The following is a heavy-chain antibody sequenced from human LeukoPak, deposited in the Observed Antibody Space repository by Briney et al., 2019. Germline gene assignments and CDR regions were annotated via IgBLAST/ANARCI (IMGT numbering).Heavy chain of an antibody. CDR2: ISSSSSYI. D-gene: IGHD3-3*01. CDR3: ATDFWSGPPPDY. CDR1: GFTLSSYS. J-gene: IGHJ4*02. V-gene: IGHV3-21*01. Sequence: GGSLRLSCAASGFTLSSYSMNWVRQAPGKGLEWVSSISSSSSYIYYADSVKGRFTISRDNAKNTLYLQMNSLRAEDTAVYYCATDFWSGPPPDYWGQGTLVTVSS.